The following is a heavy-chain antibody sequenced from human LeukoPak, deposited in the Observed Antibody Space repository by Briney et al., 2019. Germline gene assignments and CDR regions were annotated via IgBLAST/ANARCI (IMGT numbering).Heavy chain of an antibody. CDR2: INPNSGGT. J-gene: IGHJ6*02. CDR1: GYTFTGYY. D-gene: IGHD6-19*01. Sequence: ASVKVSCKASGYTFTGYYVHWVRQAPGQGLEWMGRINPNSGGTNYAQKFQGRVTMTRDTSISTAYMELSRLRSDDTAVYYCARVERAVAGTGREYYYYYYDMDVWGQGTTVTVSS. V-gene: IGHV1-2*06. CDR3: ARVERAVAGTGREYYYYYYDMDV.